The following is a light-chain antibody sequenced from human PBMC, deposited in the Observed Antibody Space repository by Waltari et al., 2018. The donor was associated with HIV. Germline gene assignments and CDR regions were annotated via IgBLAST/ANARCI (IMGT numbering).Light chain of an antibody. V-gene: IGLV1-40*01. CDR1: SSNIGAGYD. CDR2: GNT. CDR3: QSYDSSLNGWV. Sequence: QSVLTQPPSVSGAPGRKVIISCTRSSSNIGAGYDVQWYTQCPGTAPKVLIYGNTNRPSGVPDRFSGSKSGNSASLAITGLQADDEADYYCQSYDSSLNGWVFGGGTKLTV. J-gene: IGLJ3*02.